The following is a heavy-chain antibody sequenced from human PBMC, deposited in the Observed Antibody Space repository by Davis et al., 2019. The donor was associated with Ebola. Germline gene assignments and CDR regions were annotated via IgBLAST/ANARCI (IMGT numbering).Heavy chain of an antibody. CDR1: GFTFSSYA. J-gene: IGHJ4*02. CDR2: ISGSGGST. V-gene: IGHV3-23*01. CDR3: AKDPYGAASEWSFDY. D-gene: IGHD4-17*01. Sequence: GESLKISCAASGFTFSSYAMSWVRQAPGKGLEWVSAISGSGGSTYYADSVKGRFTISRDNSKNTLYLQMNSLRAEDTAVYYCAKDPYGAASEWSFDYWGQGTLVTVSS.